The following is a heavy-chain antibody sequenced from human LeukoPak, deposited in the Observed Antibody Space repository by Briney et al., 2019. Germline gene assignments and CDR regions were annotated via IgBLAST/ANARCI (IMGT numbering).Heavy chain of an antibody. CDR2: IYYSGST. CDR3: ARILYYYDSSGYYYYHYMDV. CDR1: GGSISSSSYY. Sequence: SETLSLTCTVSGGSISSSSYYWGWICQPPGKGLEWIGSIYYSGSTYYNPSLKSRVTISVDTSKNQFSLKLSSVTAADTAVYYCARILYYYDSSGYYYYHYMDVWGKGTTVTVSS. D-gene: IGHD3-22*01. J-gene: IGHJ6*03. V-gene: IGHV4-39*07.